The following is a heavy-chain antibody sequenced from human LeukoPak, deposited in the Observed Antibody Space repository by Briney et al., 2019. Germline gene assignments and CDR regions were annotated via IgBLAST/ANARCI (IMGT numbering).Heavy chain of an antibody. CDR2: FNHGGGT. Sequence: SETLSLTCAVYGVSFSGYYWSWIRQPPGKGLEWIGEFNHGGGTNYNPSLKSRVTISVDRSKNQFSLKLSSVTAADTAVYYCARIPYSSGWGGVFDPWGQGTLVTVSS. V-gene: IGHV4-34*01. D-gene: IGHD6-19*01. CDR1: GVSFSGYY. J-gene: IGHJ5*02. CDR3: ARIPYSSGWGGVFDP.